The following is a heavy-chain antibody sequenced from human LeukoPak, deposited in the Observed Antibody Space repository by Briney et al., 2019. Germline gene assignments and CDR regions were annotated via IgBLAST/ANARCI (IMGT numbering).Heavy chain of an antibody. Sequence: ASVKVSCKASGYTFTSYGISWVRQAPGQGLEWMGWISAYNGNTNYAQKLQGRVTMTTDTSTSTAYMELRSLRSDDTAVYYCARDPYCSSTSCYGWFDPWGQATLVTVSS. D-gene: IGHD2-2*01. CDR2: ISAYNGNT. CDR1: GYTFTSYG. V-gene: IGHV1-18*01. CDR3: ARDPYCSSTSCYGWFDP. J-gene: IGHJ5*02.